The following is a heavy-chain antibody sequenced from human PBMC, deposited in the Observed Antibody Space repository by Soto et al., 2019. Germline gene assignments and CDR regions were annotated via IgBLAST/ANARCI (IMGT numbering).Heavy chain of an antibody. CDR1: GFTFSSYG. V-gene: IGHV3-33*01. CDR2: IWYDGNNK. D-gene: IGHD4-17*01. Sequence: QVQLVESGGGVVQPGRSLRLSCAASGFTFSSYGMRWVRQAPGKGLEWVAVIWYDGNNKYFADSVKGRFTISRDNSKNTLYLQMNSLRAEDTAVYYCARELNTVTTRDAFDIWGQGTMVTVSS. CDR3: ARELNTVTTRDAFDI. J-gene: IGHJ3*02.